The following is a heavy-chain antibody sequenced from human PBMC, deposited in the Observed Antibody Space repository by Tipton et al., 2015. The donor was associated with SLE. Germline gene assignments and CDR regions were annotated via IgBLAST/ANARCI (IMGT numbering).Heavy chain of an antibody. J-gene: IGHJ5*02. V-gene: IGHV1-69*01. CDR2: IIPVFGTA. CDR3: ARDLKAARLVP. Sequence: QSGAEVKKPGSSVKISCKASGGPFSDYATTWMRQAPGQGLQWVGGIIPVFGTATYAQTFQDRLTIIADEATNTVFMELSSLRSEDTAVYYCARDLKAARLVPWGQGTLVTVSS. CDR1: GGPFSDYA. D-gene: IGHD6-6*01.